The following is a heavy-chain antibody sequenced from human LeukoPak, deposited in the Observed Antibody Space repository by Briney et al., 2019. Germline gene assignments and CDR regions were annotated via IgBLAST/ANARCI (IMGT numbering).Heavy chain of an antibody. Sequence: GGSLRLSCAASGFTFSSYEMNWVRQAPGKGLEWVSYISVSSGIFSADSVKGRFNISRDNAKNSLYLQMNSLRAEDTAVYYCARGRRGDGDSIDFWGQGSLVTVSS. V-gene: IGHV3-48*03. CDR3: ARGRRGDGDSIDF. D-gene: IGHD4-17*01. CDR2: ISVSSGI. J-gene: IGHJ4*02. CDR1: GFTFSSYE.